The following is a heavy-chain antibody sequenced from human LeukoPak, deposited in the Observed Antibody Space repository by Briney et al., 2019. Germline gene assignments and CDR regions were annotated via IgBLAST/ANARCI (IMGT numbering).Heavy chain of an antibody. V-gene: IGHV4-38-2*02. D-gene: IGHD6-13*01. CDR1: GYSISSGYY. CDR2: IYHSGST. J-gene: IGHJ6*03. Sequence: KTSETLSLTCTVSGYSISSGYYWGWIRQSPGKGLEWIGSIYHSGSTYYNPSLKSRVTISVDTSKNQFSLKLSSVTAADTAVYYCARADYSSTWSHDYYYMDVWGKGTTVTVSS. CDR3: ARADYSSTWSHDYYYMDV.